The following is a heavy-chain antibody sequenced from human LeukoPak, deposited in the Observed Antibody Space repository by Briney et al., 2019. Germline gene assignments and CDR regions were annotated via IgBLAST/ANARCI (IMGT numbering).Heavy chain of an antibody. CDR2: IYYSGST. V-gene: IGHV4-59*01. J-gene: IGHJ5*02. Sequence: SETLSLTCTVSGGSISSYYWSWIRQPPGKGLEWIGYIYYSGSTNYNPSLKSRVTISVDTSKNQFSLKLGSVTAADTAVYYCARDIAAAVGWFDPWGQGTLVTVSS. D-gene: IGHD6-13*01. CDR3: ARDIAAAVGWFDP. CDR1: GGSISSYY.